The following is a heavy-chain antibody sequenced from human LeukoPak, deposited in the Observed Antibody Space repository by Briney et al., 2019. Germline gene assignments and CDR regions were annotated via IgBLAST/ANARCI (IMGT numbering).Heavy chain of an antibody. CDR3: ARIARWGYSYMDV. CDR1: GGSIRSYY. J-gene: IGHJ6*03. V-gene: IGHV4-4*09. Sequence: SETLSLTCTVSGGSIRSYYWSWIRQPPGKGLEGIGYIYTSGSTNYNPSLKSRVTISVDTSKNHFSLKLSSVTAADTAVYYCARIARWGYSYMDVWGKGTTVTVSS. D-gene: IGHD7-27*01. CDR2: IYTSGST.